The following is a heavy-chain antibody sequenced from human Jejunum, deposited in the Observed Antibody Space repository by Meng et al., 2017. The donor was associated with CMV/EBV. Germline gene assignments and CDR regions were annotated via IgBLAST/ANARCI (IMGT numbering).Heavy chain of an antibody. J-gene: IGHJ6*02. Sequence: SEFTVSNNYISWVRHAPGKGLEWVSIIYSGGKTSYADSVKGRFTISRDNSKNTVSLQMNSLRPEDTAVYYCARATTGYYYYGLNVWGQGTTGTVSS. CDR1: EFTVSNNY. CDR2: IYSGGKT. D-gene: IGHD4-11*01. V-gene: IGHV3-66*02. CDR3: ARATTGYYYYGLNV.